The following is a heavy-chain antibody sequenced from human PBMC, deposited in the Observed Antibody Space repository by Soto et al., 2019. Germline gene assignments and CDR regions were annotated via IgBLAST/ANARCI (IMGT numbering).Heavy chain of an antibody. D-gene: IGHD6-19*01. CDR2: ISYDGSNK. CDR1: GFTFSSYG. J-gene: IGHJ4*02. V-gene: IGHV3-30*18. CDR3: AKDRYSSGWYRGDFDY. Sequence: QVQLVESGGGVVQPGRSLRLSCAASGFTFSSYGMHWVRQAPGKGLEWVAVISYDGSNKYYADSVKGRFTISRDNSKKTLYLQMNSLRAEDTAVYYCAKDRYSSGWYRGDFDYWGQGTLVTVSS.